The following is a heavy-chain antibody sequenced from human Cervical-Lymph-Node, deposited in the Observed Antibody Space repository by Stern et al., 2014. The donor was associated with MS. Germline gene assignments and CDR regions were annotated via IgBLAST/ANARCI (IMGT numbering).Heavy chain of an antibody. CDR1: GFSFSSYA. CDR2: IWYDGSNP. CDR3: ASAYSSSHYYFDY. D-gene: IGHD6-13*01. V-gene: IGHV3-33*01. J-gene: IGHJ4*02. Sequence: VQLVESGGGVVKPGRSLRLSCAASGFSFSSYAMHWVRQAPGQGLERVTLIWYDGSNPYYADSVTGRFTISRDNFKNTLYLQMNSLRAEDTAVYYCASAYSSSHYYFDYWGQGTLVTVSS.